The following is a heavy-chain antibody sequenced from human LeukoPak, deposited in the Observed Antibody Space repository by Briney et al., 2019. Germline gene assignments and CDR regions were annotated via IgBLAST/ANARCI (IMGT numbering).Heavy chain of an antibody. CDR2: IYYSGST. CDR1: GGSISSYY. CDR3: ARVVAGPNAFDI. V-gene: IGHV4-59*01. J-gene: IGHJ3*02. Sequence: PSETLSLTCTVSGGSISSYYWSWIPQPPGKGLEWIGYIYYSGSTNYNPSLKSRVTISVDTSKNQFSLKLSSVTAADTAVYYCARVVAGPNAFDIWGQGTMVTVSS. D-gene: IGHD2-15*01.